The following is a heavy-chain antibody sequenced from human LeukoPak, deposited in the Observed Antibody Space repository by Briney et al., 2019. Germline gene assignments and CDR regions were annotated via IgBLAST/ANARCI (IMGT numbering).Heavy chain of an antibody. D-gene: IGHD6-6*01. CDR1: GFTFSSNA. V-gene: IGHV3-23*01. CDR3: ARHIAAHTPYYFDY. J-gene: IGHJ4*02. CDR2: ISYSGGST. Sequence: GGSLRLSCAASGFTFSSNAMSWVRQAPGKGLEWVSGISYSGGSTYYADSVKGRFTISRDNSKNTLYLQMNSLRAEDTAVYYCARHIAAHTPYYFDYWGQRTLVTVSS.